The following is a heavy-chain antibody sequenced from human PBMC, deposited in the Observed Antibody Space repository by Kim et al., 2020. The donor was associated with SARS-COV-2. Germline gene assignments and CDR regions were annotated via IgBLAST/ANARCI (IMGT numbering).Heavy chain of an antibody. D-gene: IGHD1-7*01. J-gene: IGHJ6*02. Sequence: GGSLRLSCAASGFTFSSYSMNWVRQAPGKGLEWVSYISSSSSTIYYADSVKGRFTISRDNAKNSLYLQMNSLRAEDTAVYYCARGTLRTKAYYGMDVWGQGTTVTVSS. CDR3: ARGTLRTKAYYGMDV. CDR2: ISSSSSTI. CDR1: GFTFSSYS. V-gene: IGHV3-48*04.